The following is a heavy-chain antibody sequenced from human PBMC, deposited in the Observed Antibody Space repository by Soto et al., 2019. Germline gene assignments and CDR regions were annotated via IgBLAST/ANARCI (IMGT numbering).Heavy chain of an antibody. J-gene: IGHJ6*03. Sequence: EVQLVESGGGLVQPGRSLRLSCAASGFTFDDYAMHWVRQAPGKGLEWVSGISWNGGGIAYADSVKGRFTISRDNAKNSLYLQMNSLRTDDTALYYCAKDICSSGGCYEDYYYYMDVWGKGTTVTVSS. V-gene: IGHV3-9*01. CDR3: AKDICSSGGCYEDYYYYMDV. CDR1: GFTFDDYA. CDR2: ISWNGGGI. D-gene: IGHD2-2*01.